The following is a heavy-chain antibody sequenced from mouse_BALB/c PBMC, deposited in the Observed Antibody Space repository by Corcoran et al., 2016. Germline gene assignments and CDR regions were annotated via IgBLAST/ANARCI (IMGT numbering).Heavy chain of an antibody. CDR2: ISYDGSN. V-gene: IGHV3-6*02. CDR3: ARDRDFDY. J-gene: IGHJ2*01. CDR1: GYSITSGYY. Sequence: DVQLQESGPVLVNPSQSLSLTCSVTGYSITSGYYWNWIRQFPGNKLEWMGYISYDGSNNYNPSLKNRISITRDTSKNQFFLKLNSVTTEDTATYDCARDRDFDYWCQGTTLTVSS.